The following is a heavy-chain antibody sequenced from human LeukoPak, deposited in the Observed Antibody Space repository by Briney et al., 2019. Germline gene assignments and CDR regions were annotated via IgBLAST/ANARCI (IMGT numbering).Heavy chain of an antibody. CDR1: GGSISSSSYY. Sequence: SETLFLTCTVSGGSISSSSYYWGWIRQPPGKGLEWIGSIYYSGSTYYNPSLKSRVTISVDTSKNQFSLKLSSVTAADTAVYYCARHGVVTVSYYYYYMDVWGKGTTVTISS. CDR2: IYYSGST. D-gene: IGHD4-23*01. J-gene: IGHJ6*03. V-gene: IGHV4-39*01. CDR3: ARHGVVTVSYYYYYMDV.